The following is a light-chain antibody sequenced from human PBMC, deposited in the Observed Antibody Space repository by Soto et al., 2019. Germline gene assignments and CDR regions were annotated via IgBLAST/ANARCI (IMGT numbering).Light chain of an antibody. CDR3: QQYGGSPPYT. Sequence: IVLTQSPGTLSLSPGERATLSCRASHSVSSTYLAWYQQKPGQAPRLLIYVASSRATGIPDRFSGSGSGTDFTLTISSLEPEDFAVYYCQQYGGSPPYTFGQGTKLEIK. J-gene: IGKJ2*01. CDR2: VAS. V-gene: IGKV3-20*01. CDR1: HSVSSTY.